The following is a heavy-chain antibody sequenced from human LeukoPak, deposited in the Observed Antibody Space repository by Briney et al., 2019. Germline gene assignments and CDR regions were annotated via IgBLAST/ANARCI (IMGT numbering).Heavy chain of an antibody. J-gene: IGHJ4*02. D-gene: IGHD6-13*01. CDR3: ASIAAAGAAVNY. V-gene: IGHV4-30-4*01. CDR1: GGSLSSGDYY. Sequence: SETLSLTCSVSGGSLSSGDYYWSWIRRPPGKGLEWIGYIYYSGSTYYNPSLKSRVTISVDTSKNQFSLKLSSVTIADTAVCYCASIAAAGAAVNYWGQGTLVTVSS. CDR2: IYYSGST.